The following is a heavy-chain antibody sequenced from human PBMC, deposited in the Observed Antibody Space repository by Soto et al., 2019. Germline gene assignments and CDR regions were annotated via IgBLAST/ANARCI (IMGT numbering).Heavy chain of an antibody. Sequence: VGSLRLSCAASGFTFSDYYMSWIRQAPGKGLEWVSYISSSGSTIYYADSVKGRFTISRDNAKNSLYLQMNSLRAEDTAVYYCARGASYYDILTGRKLDYWGQGTLVTVSS. J-gene: IGHJ4*02. CDR2: ISSSGSTI. CDR3: ARGASYYDILTGRKLDY. CDR1: GFTFSDYY. D-gene: IGHD3-9*01. V-gene: IGHV3-11*01.